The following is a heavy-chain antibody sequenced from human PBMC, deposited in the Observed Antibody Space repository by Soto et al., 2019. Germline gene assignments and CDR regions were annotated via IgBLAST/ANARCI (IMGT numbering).Heavy chain of an antibody. J-gene: IGHJ5*02. CDR3: AKGCCSSTSCYVNWFDP. V-gene: IGHV3-23*01. Sequence: PGGSLRLSYAASGFTFSSYAMSWVRQAPGKGLEWVSAISGSGGSTYYADSVKGRFTISRDNSKNTLYLQMNSLRAEDTAVYYCAKGCCSSTSCYVNWFDPWGQGTLVTVSS. D-gene: IGHD2-2*01. CDR2: ISGSGGST. CDR1: GFTFSSYA.